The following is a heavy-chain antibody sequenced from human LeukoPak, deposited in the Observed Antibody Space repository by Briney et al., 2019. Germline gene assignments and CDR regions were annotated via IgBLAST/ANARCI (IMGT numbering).Heavy chain of an antibody. CDR3: ARDVGAAAPDAFDI. Sequence: PGGSLRLSCAASRFTFSTYNMNWVRQAPGKGPEWVSSISTSSNYIYYADSVKGRFTISRDNAKNSLYLQMNSLRVEDTDVYYCARDVGAAAPDAFDIWGQGTMVTVSS. V-gene: IGHV3-21*01. CDR1: RFTFSTYN. CDR2: ISTSSNYI. J-gene: IGHJ3*02. D-gene: IGHD1-26*01.